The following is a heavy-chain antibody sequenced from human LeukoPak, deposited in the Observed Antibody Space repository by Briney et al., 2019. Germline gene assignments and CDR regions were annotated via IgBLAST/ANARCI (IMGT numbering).Heavy chain of an antibody. J-gene: IGHJ3*02. V-gene: IGHV1-2*02. CDR1: GYTFTGYY. CDR3: AREMGYYDSSGYYSDAFDI. CDR2: INPNSGGT. D-gene: IGHD3-22*01. Sequence: ASVKVPCKASGYTFTGYYMHWVRQAPGQGLEWMGWINPNSGGTNYAQKFQGRVTMTRDTSISTAYMELSRLRSDDTAVYYCAREMGYYDSSGYYSDAFDIWGQGTMVTVSS.